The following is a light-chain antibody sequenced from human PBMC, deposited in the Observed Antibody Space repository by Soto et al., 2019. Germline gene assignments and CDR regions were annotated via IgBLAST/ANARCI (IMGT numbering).Light chain of an antibody. CDR2: DAS. V-gene: IGKV3-11*01. J-gene: IGKJ2*03. CDR1: QSVSYN. Sequence: EIVLTQSPATLSLSPGERATLSCRTSQSVSYNLAWYQQKPGQAPRLLIYDASNRATGVPARFSGSGSGTDFTLTISSLEPEDFAVYYCHQYGSSPPYSFGQGTRLEI. CDR3: HQYGSSPPYS.